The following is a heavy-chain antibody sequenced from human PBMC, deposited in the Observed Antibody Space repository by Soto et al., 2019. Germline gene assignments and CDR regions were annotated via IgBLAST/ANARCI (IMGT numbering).Heavy chain of an antibody. D-gene: IGHD1-26*01. CDR2: ISSSSSTI. J-gene: IGHJ5*02. V-gene: IGHV3-48*02. CDR1: GFTFSSYS. Sequence: EVQLVESGGGLVQPGGSLRLSCAASGFTFSSYSMNWVRQAPGKGLEGVSYISSSSSTIYYADSVKGRFTISRDNAKNSLYLQMNSLRDEDTAVYYCAREASGSYQDYNWFDPWGQGTLVTVSS. CDR3: AREASGSYQDYNWFDP.